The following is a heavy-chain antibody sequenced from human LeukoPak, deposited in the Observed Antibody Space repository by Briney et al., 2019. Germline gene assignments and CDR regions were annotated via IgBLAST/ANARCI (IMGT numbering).Heavy chain of an antibody. Sequence: SETLSLTCTVSGGSISSYYWSWIRQPPGQGLEWIGYIYYSGSTNYNPSVNSRVAISVDTSKNQFSLKLSSVTAADTAVYYCASTLVAAAGTKWAAFDIWGQGTMVTVSS. D-gene: IGHD6-13*01. CDR3: ASTLVAAAGTKWAAFDI. J-gene: IGHJ3*02. CDR2: IYYSGST. CDR1: GGSISSYY. V-gene: IGHV4-59*01.